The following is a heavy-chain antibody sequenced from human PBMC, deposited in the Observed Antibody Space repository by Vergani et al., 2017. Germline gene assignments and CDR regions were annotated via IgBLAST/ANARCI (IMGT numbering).Heavy chain of an antibody. CDR3: ARVSKYSSSWTPFDY. V-gene: IGHV3-74*01. J-gene: IGHJ4*02. D-gene: IGHD6-13*01. CDR2: INSDGSST. CDR1: GFTFSSYW. Sequence: EVQLVESGGGLVQPGGSLRLSCAASGFTFSSYWMHWVRQAPGKGLVWVSRINSDGSSTSYADSVKGRFTISRDNAKNTLYLQMNNLRAEDTAVYYCARVSKYSSSWTPFDYWGQGTLVTVSS.